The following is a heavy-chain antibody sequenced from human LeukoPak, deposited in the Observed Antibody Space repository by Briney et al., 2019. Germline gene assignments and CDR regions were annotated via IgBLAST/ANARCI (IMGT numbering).Heavy chain of an antibody. Sequence: GGSLEPSWQAPGSTFTTSFMTWFGKPPGKGLEWVSAISDSGGDTYYADSVKGRFTISRDNSKNTLFLQMNSLRAEDTAVYYCAKWVIGRNFDYWGQGTLVTVSS. CDR1: GSTFTTSF. CDR3: AKWVIGRNFDY. V-gene: IGHV3-23*01. J-gene: IGHJ4*02. D-gene: IGHD3-16*02. CDR2: ISDSGGDT.